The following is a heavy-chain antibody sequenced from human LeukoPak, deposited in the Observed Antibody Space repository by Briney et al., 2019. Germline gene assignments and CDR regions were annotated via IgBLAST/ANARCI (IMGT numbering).Heavy chain of an antibody. CDR1: GFTFSSYG. CDR3: AKGLMVRGVIISYYMDV. Sequence: GGSLRLSCAASGFTFSSYGMHWVRQAPGKGLEWVAVISYDGSNKYYADSVKGRFTISRDNSKNTLYLQMNSLRAEDTAVYYCAKGLMVRGVIISYYMDVWGKGTTVTISS. V-gene: IGHV3-30*18. J-gene: IGHJ6*03. CDR2: ISYDGSNK. D-gene: IGHD3-10*01.